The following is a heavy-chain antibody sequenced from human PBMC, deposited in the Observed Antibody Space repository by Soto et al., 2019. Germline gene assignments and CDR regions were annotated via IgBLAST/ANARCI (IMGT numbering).Heavy chain of an antibody. CDR2: INPHGGST. V-gene: IGHV1-46*01. CDR1: RDTFTSYY. CDR3: ARSSGGNFGIIIEGTNWFAP. D-gene: IGHD1-26*01. Sequence: ASVKVSCKAPRDTFTSYYSNWVRQAPGQGLEWMGVINPHGGSTAYAQKFKGRVTLTRDTSASTVYMEVSSLTSEDTAMYYCARSSGGNFGIIIEGTNWFAPWGQGTLVTHSS. J-gene: IGHJ5*01.